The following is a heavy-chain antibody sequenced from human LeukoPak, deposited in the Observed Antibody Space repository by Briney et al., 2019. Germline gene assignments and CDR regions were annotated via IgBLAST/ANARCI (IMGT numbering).Heavy chain of an antibody. CDR2: INHSGST. J-gene: IGHJ6*03. Sequence: SETLSLTCAVYGGSFSGYYWSWIRQPPGKGLEWIGEINHSGSTNYNPSLKSRVTISVDTSKNQFSLKLSSVTAADTAVYYCATLNSSGYYPYYYYMDVWGKGTTVTVSS. V-gene: IGHV4-34*01. CDR3: ATLNSSGYYPYYYYMDV. CDR1: GGSFSGYY. D-gene: IGHD3-22*01.